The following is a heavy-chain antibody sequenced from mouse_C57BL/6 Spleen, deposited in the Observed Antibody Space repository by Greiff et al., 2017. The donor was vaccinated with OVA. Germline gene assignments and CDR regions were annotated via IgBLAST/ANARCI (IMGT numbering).Heavy chain of an antibody. D-gene: IGHD1-1*01. J-gene: IGHJ4*01. V-gene: IGHV1-81*01. Sequence: VQLQESGAELARPGASVKLSCKASGYTFTSYGISWVKQRTGQGLEWIGEIYPRSGNTYYNEKFKGKATLTADKSSSTAYMELRSLTSEDSAVSFWARSSTVVATNYAMDYWGQGTSVTVSS. CDR1: GYTFTSYG. CDR3: ARSSTVVATNYAMDY. CDR2: IYPRSGNT.